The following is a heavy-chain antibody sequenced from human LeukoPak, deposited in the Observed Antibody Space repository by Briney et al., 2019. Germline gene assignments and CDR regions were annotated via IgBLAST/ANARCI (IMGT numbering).Heavy chain of an antibody. D-gene: IGHD6-13*01. CDR3: ARDTSSSWYRDFSWFDP. CDR2: IYYSGST. J-gene: IGHJ5*02. CDR1: GGSISSYY. V-gene: IGHV4-59*01. Sequence: SETLSLTCTVSGGSISSYYWSWIRQPPGKGLEWIGYIYYSGSTNYNPSLKSRVTISVDTSKNQFSLKLSSVTAADTAVYYCARDTSSSWYRDFSWFDPWGQGTLVTVSS.